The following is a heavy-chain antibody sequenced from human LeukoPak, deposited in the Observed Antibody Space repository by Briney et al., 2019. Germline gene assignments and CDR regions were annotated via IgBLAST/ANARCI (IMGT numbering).Heavy chain of an antibody. CDR3: ARDLVTVTKGFDI. V-gene: IGHV4-59*11. CDR2: ISYIGST. D-gene: IGHD4-17*01. CDR1: AASFSSHY. Sequence: SETLSLTCAVSAASFSSHYWTWIRQSPGKGLEWIGYISYIGSTNYNPSLKSRVTISIDTSRNQFSLKLRSVTAADTAVYYCARDLVTVTKGFDIWGQGTMVSLSS. J-gene: IGHJ3*02.